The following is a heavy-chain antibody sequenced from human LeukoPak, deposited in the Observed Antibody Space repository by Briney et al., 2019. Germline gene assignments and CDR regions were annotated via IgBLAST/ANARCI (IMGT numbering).Heavy chain of an antibody. V-gene: IGHV3-48*04. D-gene: IGHD6-6*01. J-gene: IGHJ4*02. CDR2: ISSSGSSI. CDR3: ARGPYSSSAGGFDY. Sequence: SGGSLRLSCAASGFTFSSYSMNWVRQAPGKGLEWVSYISSSGSSIFSADSVKGRFTISRDNAKNSLYLQMNSLRVEDTALYYCARGPYSSSAGGFDYWGQGTLVTVSS. CDR1: GFTFSSYS.